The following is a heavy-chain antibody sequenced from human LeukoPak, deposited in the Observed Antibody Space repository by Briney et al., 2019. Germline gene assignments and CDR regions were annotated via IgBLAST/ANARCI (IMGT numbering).Heavy chain of an antibody. V-gene: IGHV3-30-3*01. CDR1: GFTFSSYA. CDR2: ISYDGSNK. D-gene: IGHD2-2*01. CDR3: ARFPGMYQLPADAFDI. Sequence: PGGSLRLSCAASGFTFSSYAMHWVRQAPCKGLEWVAVISYDGSNKYYADSVKGRFTISRDNSKNTLYLQMNSLRAEDTAVYYCARFPGMYQLPADAFDIWGQGTMVTVSS. J-gene: IGHJ3*02.